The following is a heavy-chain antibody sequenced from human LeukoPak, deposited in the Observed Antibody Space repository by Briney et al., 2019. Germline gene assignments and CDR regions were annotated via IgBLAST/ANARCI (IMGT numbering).Heavy chain of an antibody. Sequence: SETLSLTCAVYGGPFSGYYWSWIRQPPGKGLEWIGEINHSGSTNYNPSLKSRVTISVDTSKNQFSLKLSSVTAADTAVYYCARLWFGELLSGTYYFDYWGRGTLVTVSS. V-gene: IGHV4-34*01. D-gene: IGHD3-10*01. CDR3: ARLWFGELLSGTYYFDY. CDR2: INHSGST. CDR1: GGPFSGYY. J-gene: IGHJ4*02.